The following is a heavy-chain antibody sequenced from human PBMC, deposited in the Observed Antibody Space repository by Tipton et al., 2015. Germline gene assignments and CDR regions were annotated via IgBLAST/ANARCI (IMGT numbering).Heavy chain of an antibody. J-gene: IGHJ4*02. CDR2: ISWNSDNI. CDR1: GFSFDDYA. D-gene: IGHD1-26*01. V-gene: IGHV3-9*01. CDR3: AKEAPGDLSGTFDS. Sequence: SLRLSCAASGFSFDDYAMHWVRQAPGRGLEWVSGISWNSDNIGYADSVRGRFTISRDTANKSLHLQMNSLRPDDSAVYYCAKEAPGDLSGTFDSWGQGIPVSVSS.